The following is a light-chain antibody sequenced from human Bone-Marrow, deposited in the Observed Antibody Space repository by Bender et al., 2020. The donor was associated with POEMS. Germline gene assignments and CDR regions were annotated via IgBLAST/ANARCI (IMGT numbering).Light chain of an antibody. CDR3: NSYTSSSTRV. CDR1: SSDVGGYNY. Sequence: QSALTQPPSASGSPGQSITISCTGTSSDVGGYNYVSWYQQHPGKAPKLMIYDVSNRPSGVSNRFSGSKSGNTASLTISGLQAEDEADYYCNSYTSSSTRVFGGGTKLTVL. V-gene: IGLV2-14*03. CDR2: DVS. J-gene: IGLJ3*02.